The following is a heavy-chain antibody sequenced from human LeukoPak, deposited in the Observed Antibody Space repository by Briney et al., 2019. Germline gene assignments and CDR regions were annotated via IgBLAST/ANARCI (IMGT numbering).Heavy chain of an antibody. V-gene: IGHV3-30*02. Sequence: SGGSLRLSCAASGFTFSSYGMHWVRQAPGKGLEWVAFIRCDGSNKYYADSVKGRFTISRDNSKNTLYLQMNSLRAEDTAVYYCATSYSSSWTNDYWGQGTLVTVSS. CDR1: GFTFSSYG. J-gene: IGHJ4*02. CDR2: IRCDGSNK. CDR3: ATSYSSSWTNDY. D-gene: IGHD6-13*01.